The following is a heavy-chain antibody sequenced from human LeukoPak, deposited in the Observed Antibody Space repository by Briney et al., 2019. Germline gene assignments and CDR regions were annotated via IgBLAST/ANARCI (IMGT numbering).Heavy chain of an antibody. J-gene: IGHJ5*02. CDR2: VYHSGST. CDR3: ARSKCGSTSCYGGNWFDP. D-gene: IGHD2-2*01. CDR1: GYSISTGYY. Sequence: SETLSLTCAVSGYSISTGYYWGWIRPPPGKGLEWIGTVYHSGSTYYNPSLKSRVTISVDTSKYQFSLKLSSVTAADTALYYCARSKCGSTSCYGGNWFDPWGQGTLVTVSS. V-gene: IGHV4-38-2*01.